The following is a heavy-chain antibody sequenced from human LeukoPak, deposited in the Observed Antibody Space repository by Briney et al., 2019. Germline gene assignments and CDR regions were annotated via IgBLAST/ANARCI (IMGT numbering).Heavy chain of an antibody. V-gene: IGHV4-34*01. CDR3: ARRRIVGATRVFDY. Sequence: SETLSLTCAVYGESFSGYYWSWIRQPPGKGLEWIGEINHSGSTNYNPSLKSRVTISVDTSKNQFSLKLSSVTAADTAVYYCARRRIVGATRVFDYWGQGTLVTVSS. J-gene: IGHJ4*02. CDR1: GESFSGYY. D-gene: IGHD1-26*01. CDR2: INHSGST.